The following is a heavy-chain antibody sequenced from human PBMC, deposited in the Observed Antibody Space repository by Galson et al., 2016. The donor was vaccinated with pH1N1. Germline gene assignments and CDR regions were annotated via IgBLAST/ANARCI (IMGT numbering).Heavy chain of an antibody. D-gene: IGHD2-21*01. CDR2: IGGSGDST. J-gene: IGHJ4*02. CDR1: GFTFSNYA. Sequence: SLRLSCAASGFTFSNYAMSWVRQSPGKGLEWVSSIGGSGDSTYYADSVKGRFTISRDNSKNTLSLQLDSLKVEDTALYYCAKYKGIVAGTLRLFDYWGQGTPVTVSP. V-gene: IGHV3-23*01. CDR3: AKYKGIVAGTLRLFDY.